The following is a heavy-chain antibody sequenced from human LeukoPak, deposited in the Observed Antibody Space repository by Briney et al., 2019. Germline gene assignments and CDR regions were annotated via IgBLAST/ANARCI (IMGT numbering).Heavy chain of an antibody. D-gene: IGHD6-19*01. J-gene: IGHJ4*02. V-gene: IGHV3-23*01. CDR3: SKGRTVTGTLALDY. CDR1: GFTFSNYA. CDR2: ISGTSDNT. Sequence: GGSLRLSCAASGFTFSNYAMTWVRQAPGKGLEWVSAISGTSDNTYYADSVRGRFTISRDNSKNTLYLQVNSLRAEDTAIYYCSKGRTVTGTLALDYWGQGTLVTVSS.